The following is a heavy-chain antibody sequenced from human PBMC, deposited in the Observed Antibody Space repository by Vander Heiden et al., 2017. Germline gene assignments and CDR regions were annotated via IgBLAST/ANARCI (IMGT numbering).Heavy chain of an antibody. CDR1: GFTFSDYY. V-gene: IGHV3-11*01. D-gene: IGHD2-2*01. CDR3: ARGLEYQLPSPNDY. J-gene: IGHJ4*02. CDR2: ISSSGSTI. Sequence: QVQLVESGGGLVKPGGALGLPCGAAGFTFSDYYMSWIRQAPGKGLEWVSYISSSGSTIYYADSVKGRFTISRDNAKNSLYLQMNSLRAEDTAVYYCARGLEYQLPSPNDYWGQGTLVTVSS.